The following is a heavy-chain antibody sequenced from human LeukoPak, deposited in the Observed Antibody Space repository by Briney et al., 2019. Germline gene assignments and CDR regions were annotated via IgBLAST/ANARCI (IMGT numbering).Heavy chain of an antibody. J-gene: IGHJ4*02. CDR2: TNSDGSST. CDR3: ARGSYGSGSYYRGIEY. Sequence: GGSLRLSCAASGFTFSSYSMNWVRQAPGKGLVWVSRTNSDGSSTSYADSVKGRFTISRDNAKNTLYLQMNSLRAEDTAVYYCARGSYGSGSYYRGIEYWGQGTLVTVSS. D-gene: IGHD3-10*01. CDR1: GFTFSSYS. V-gene: IGHV3-74*01.